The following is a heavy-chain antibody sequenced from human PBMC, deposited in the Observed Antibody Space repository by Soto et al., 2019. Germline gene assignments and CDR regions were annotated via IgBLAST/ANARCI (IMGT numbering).Heavy chain of an antibody. V-gene: IGHV4-31*03. CDR2: IFHSGSA. CDR1: GGSINSASFH. D-gene: IGHD3-3*01. J-gene: IGHJ4*02. Sequence: SETLSLTCSVSGGSINSASFHWSWVRQRPGKGLEWIGHIFHSGSAYYNAFLKTRLSISVDTSKNQFSLKLNSVTAADTAVYYCARGQQVWSGYITLFFFDYWGQGSLVTVSS. CDR3: ARGQQVWSGYITLFFFDY.